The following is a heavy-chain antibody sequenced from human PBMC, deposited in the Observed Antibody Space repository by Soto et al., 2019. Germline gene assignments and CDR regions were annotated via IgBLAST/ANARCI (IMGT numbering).Heavy chain of an antibody. CDR3: ARGPEGAGYDFWSGYYSHYMVV. CDR2: INPSGGST. D-gene: IGHD3-3*01. V-gene: IGHV1-46*03. CDR1: GYTFTSYY. Sequence: QVQLVQSGAEVKKPGASVKVSCKASGYTFTSYYMHWVRQAPGQGLEWMGIINPSGGSTSYAQKFQGRVTMTRDTSTSTLYMELSSLRSEDTAVYYCARGPEGAGYDFWSGYYSHYMVVWGKGTTVTVSS. J-gene: IGHJ6*03.